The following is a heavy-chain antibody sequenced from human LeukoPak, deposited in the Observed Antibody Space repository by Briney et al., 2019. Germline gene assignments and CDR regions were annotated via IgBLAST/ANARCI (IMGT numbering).Heavy chain of an antibody. V-gene: IGHV1-24*01. Sequence: ASVKVSCKVSGYTLTELSMHWVRQAPGKGLEWMGGFDPEDGETIYAQKFQGRVTMTEDTSTDTAYMELSSLRSEDTAVYYCATGIAPPGGHWFDPWGQGTLVTVSS. J-gene: IGHJ5*02. CDR2: FDPEDGET. CDR1: GYTLTELS. CDR3: ATGIAPPGGHWFDP. D-gene: IGHD6-6*01.